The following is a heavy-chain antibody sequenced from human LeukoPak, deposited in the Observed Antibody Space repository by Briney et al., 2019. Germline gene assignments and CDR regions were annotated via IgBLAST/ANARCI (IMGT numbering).Heavy chain of an antibody. CDR2: IYYSGST. Sequence: SRTLSLTCTVSGGSISSGGYYWSWIRQHPGKGLEWIGYIYYSGSTYYNPSLKSRVTISVDTSKNQFSLELSSVTAADTAVYYCARDSMATTEGGIDYWGQGTLVTVSS. D-gene: IGHD5-24*01. V-gene: IGHV4-31*03. CDR3: ARDSMATTEGGIDY. CDR1: GGSISSGGYY. J-gene: IGHJ4*02.